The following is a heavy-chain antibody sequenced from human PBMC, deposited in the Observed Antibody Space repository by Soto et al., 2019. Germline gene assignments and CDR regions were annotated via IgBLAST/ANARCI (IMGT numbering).Heavy chain of an antibody. D-gene: IGHD6-19*01. V-gene: IGHV1-69*13. CDR2: IIPIFGTA. CDR1: GGTFSSYA. Sequence: ASVKVSCKASGGTFSSYAISWVRQAPGQGLEWMGGIIPIFGTANYAQKFQGRVTITADESTSTAYMELSSLRSEDTAVYYCARSPPRIAVVQQGWFDPWGQGTLVTVSS. CDR3: ARSPPRIAVVQQGWFDP. J-gene: IGHJ5*02.